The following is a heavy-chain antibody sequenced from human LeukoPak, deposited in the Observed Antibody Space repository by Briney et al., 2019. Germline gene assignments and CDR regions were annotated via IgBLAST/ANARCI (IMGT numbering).Heavy chain of an antibody. CDR2: INQGGSDK. CDR3: TRDRSRAEDD. J-gene: IGHJ4*02. CDR1: GFTFSVHW. V-gene: IGHV3-7*01. D-gene: IGHD1-14*01. Sequence: PGGSLRLSCAASGFTFSVHWMSWVRQAPGKGLEWVANINQGGSDKYYVGSVKGRFTISRDNANNLLYLQMNSLRGEDTAVYYCTRDRSRAEDDWGQGTLVTVSS.